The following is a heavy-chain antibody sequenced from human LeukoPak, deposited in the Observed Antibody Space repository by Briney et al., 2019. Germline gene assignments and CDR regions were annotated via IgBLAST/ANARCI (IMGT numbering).Heavy chain of an antibody. CDR3: ARDVGYGDLLWFGTITAQVGGFDY. J-gene: IGHJ4*02. CDR1: GYTFTGYY. CDR2: INPNSGGT. D-gene: IGHD3-10*01. Sequence: ASVKVSCKASGYTFTGYYMHWVRQAPGQGLEWMGWINPNSGGTNYAQKFQGRVTMTRDTSISTAYMELSRLRSDDTAVYYCARDVGYGDLLWFGTITAQVGGFDYWGQGTLVTVSS. V-gene: IGHV1-2*02.